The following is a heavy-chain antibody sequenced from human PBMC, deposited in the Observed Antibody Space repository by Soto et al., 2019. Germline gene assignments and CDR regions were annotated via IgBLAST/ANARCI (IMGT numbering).Heavy chain of an antibody. Sequence: EVQLVESGGGLVKPEGSLRLSCAASGFTFSSYSMNWVRQAPGKGLEWVSSISSSSSYIYYADSVKGRFTISRDNAKNSLYLQMNSLRAEDTAVYYCARANLWFGELLLDYWGQGTLVTVSS. V-gene: IGHV3-21*01. J-gene: IGHJ4*02. D-gene: IGHD3-10*01. CDR2: ISSSSSYI. CDR3: ARANLWFGELLLDY. CDR1: GFTFSSYS.